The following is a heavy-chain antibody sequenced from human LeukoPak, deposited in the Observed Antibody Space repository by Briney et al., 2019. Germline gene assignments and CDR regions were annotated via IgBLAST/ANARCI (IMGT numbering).Heavy chain of an antibody. J-gene: IGHJ4*02. CDR1: GGSISGYY. CDR2: INHSGST. CDR3: ARGSRDFDY. V-gene: IGHV4-34*01. Sequence: SETLSLTCTVSGGSISGYYWSWIRQPPGKGLEWIGEINHSGSTNYNPSLKSRVTMSVDTSKNQFSLKLSSVTAADTAVYYCARGSRDFDYWGQGTLVTVSS.